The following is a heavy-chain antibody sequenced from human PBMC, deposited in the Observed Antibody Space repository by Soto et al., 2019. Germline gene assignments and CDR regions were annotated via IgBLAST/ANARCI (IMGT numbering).Heavy chain of an antibody. CDR3: ASDLSGRADV. J-gene: IGHJ6*02. V-gene: IGHV3-74*01. Sequence: GGSLRLSCAASGFTFSSYWMHWVRQAPGKGLVWVSRMDEDGGTTDYADSVKGRFTISRDNAKNTLYLQMNSLRVEDTAVYYCASDLSGRADVWGQGTTVTVSS. D-gene: IGHD3-10*01. CDR1: GFTFSSYW. CDR2: MDEDGGTT.